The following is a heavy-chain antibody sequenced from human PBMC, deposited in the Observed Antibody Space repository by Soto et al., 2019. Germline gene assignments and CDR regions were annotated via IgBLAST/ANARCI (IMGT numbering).Heavy chain of an antibody. CDR1: GFTFSSYS. V-gene: IGHV3-21*01. Sequence: GGSLRLSCAASGFTFSSYSMNWVRQAPGKGLEWVSSISSSSSYIYYADSVKGRFTISRDNAKNSLYLQMNSLRAEDTAVYYCVRERGIAAAGTNGMDVWGQGTTVTVSS. J-gene: IGHJ6*02. CDR3: VRERGIAAAGTNGMDV. D-gene: IGHD6-13*01. CDR2: ISSSSSYI.